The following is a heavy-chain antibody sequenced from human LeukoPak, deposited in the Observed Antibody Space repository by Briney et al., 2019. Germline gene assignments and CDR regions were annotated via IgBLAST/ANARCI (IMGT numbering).Heavy chain of an antibody. CDR3: ARDPYYCSSTSCYGWDYYYYGMDV. J-gene: IGHJ6*02. Sequence: GASVKVSCKASGFSFTSYDISWVRQAPGQGLEWMGWISAYNGNTNYAQKLQGRVTMTTDTSTSTAYMELRSLRSDDTAVYYCARDPYYCSSTSCYGWDYYYYGMDVWGQGTTVTVSS. CDR1: GFSFTSYD. D-gene: IGHD2-2*01. V-gene: IGHV1-18*01. CDR2: ISAYNGNT.